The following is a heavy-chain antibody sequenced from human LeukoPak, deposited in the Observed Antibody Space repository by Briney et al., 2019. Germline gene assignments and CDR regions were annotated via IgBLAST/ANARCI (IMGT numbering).Heavy chain of an antibody. J-gene: IGHJ3*02. V-gene: IGHV3-30*17. CDR3: AKDEGTIWNSKNDPFDI. D-gene: IGHD1-7*01. CDR2: ISKDGSKT. CDR1: GFTFSDHV. Sequence: GRSLRLSCAASGFTFSDHVMHWVRQAPGMGLEWVAVISKDGSKTFYAGSVEGRFTFSRDNSENTLYLQMNYLKPEDTAVYYCAKDEGTIWNSKNDPFDIWGQGAMVTVSS.